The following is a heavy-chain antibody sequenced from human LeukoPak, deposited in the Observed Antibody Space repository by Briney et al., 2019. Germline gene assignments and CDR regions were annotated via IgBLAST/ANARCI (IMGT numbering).Heavy chain of an antibody. D-gene: IGHD1-1*01. CDR3: AREAAYNLAY. J-gene: IGHJ4*02. CDR2: ISHSGTT. V-gene: IGHV4-4*02. CDR1: GXSISSSNW. Sequence: PSGTLSLTWAVSGXSISSSNWWSWVRQPPGKGLEWIGEISHSGTTNYNPSLKSRVSISVDWSKNEFSLNLNSVTAADTAVYYCAREAAYNLAYWGQGTLVTVSS.